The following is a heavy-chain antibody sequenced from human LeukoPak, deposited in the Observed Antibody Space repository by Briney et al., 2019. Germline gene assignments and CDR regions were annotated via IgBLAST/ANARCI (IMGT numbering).Heavy chain of an antibody. J-gene: IGHJ4*02. CDR2: INPNSGGT. D-gene: IGHD1-7*01. CDR1: GYTFTGYY. Sequence: GASVKVSCKASGYTFTGYYIHWVRQAPGQGLEWMGWINPNSGGTNSAQKFQGGVTMIRDTSISTAYVELTRLRSDDTAVYYCARGGWNYEIDFWGQGTLVTVSS. V-gene: IGHV1-2*02. CDR3: ARGGWNYEIDF.